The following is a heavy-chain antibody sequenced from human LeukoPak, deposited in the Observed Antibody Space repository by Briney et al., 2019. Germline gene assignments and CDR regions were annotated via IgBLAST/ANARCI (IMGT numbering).Heavy chain of an antibody. V-gene: IGHV3-30*04. CDR3: ARVARGGIVVVPAAMHY. Sequence: GRSLRLSCAASRFTFSSYAMHWVRQAPGKGLEWVGVISYDGSNKYYADSVKGRFTISRDNSTNTLYLQMNSLRAENTAVYYCARVARGGIVVVPAAMHYWGQGTLVTVSS. CDR2: ISYDGSNK. CDR1: RFTFSSYA. J-gene: IGHJ4*02. D-gene: IGHD2-2*01.